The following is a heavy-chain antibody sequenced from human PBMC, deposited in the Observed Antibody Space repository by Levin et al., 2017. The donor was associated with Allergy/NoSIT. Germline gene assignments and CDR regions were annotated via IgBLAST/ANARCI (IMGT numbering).Heavy chain of an antibody. CDR1: GGSISSYY. CDR2: IYYSGST. CDR3: ARLRSYYRWFDP. J-gene: IGHJ5*02. D-gene: IGHD1-26*01. Sequence: SQTLSLTCTVSGGSISSYYWSWIRQPPGKGLEWIGYIYYSGSTNYNPSLKSRVTISVDTSKNQFSLKLSSVTAADTAVYYCARLRSYYRWFDPWGQGTLVTVSS. V-gene: IGHV4-59*01.